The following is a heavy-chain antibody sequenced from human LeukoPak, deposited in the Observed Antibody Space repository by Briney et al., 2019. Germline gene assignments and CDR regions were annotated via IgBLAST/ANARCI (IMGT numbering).Heavy chain of an antibody. D-gene: IGHD3-22*01. V-gene: IGHV3-30*04. J-gene: IGHJ5*02. CDR3: ARNPYYYDSSGYYYH. CDR1: GFTFSSYA. CDR2: ISYDGSNK. Sequence: GGSLRLSCGASGFTFSSYAMHWVRQAPGKGLEWVAVISYDGSNKYYADSVKGRFTISRDNSKNTLYLQMNSLRADDTAVYYCARNPYYYDSSGYYYHWGQGTLVTVSS.